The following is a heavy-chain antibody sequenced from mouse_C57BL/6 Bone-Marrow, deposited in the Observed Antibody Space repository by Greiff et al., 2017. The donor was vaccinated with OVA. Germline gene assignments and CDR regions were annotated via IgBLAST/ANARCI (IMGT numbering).Heavy chain of an antibody. CDR2: IYPGNGYT. CDR1: GYTFTSYG. J-gene: IGHJ2*01. CDR3: STYDYARFDY. V-gene: IGHV1-58*01. D-gene: IGHD2-4*01. Sequence: VQLQQSGPELVRPGSSVKMSCKTSGYTFTSYGIHWVKQRPGQGLEWIGYIYPGNGYTEYNEKFKGKATLTTDKSSSTAYMQLSSLTSEDAAIDFCSTYDYARFDYWGQGTTLTVSS.